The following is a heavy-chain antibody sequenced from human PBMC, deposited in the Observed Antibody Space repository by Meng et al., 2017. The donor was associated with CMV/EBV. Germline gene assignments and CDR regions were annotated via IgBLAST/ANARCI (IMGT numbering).Heavy chain of an antibody. V-gene: IGHV3-53*01. Sequence: LSLTCAASGFTVSSNYMSWVRQAPGKGLEWVSVIYSGGSTYYADSVKGRFTISRDNSKNTLYLQMNSLRAEDTAVYYCAKDLGYYSSSWYGGYFDYWGQGTLVTVSS. D-gene: IGHD6-13*01. CDR2: IYSGGST. CDR3: AKDLGYYSSSWYGGYFDY. CDR1: GFTVSSNY. J-gene: IGHJ4*02.